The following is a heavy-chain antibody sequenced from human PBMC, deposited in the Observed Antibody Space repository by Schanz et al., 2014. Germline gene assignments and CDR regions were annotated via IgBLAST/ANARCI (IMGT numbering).Heavy chain of an antibody. Sequence: QVQLLQFGGGVVQPGRSLRLSCAASGFTFSSYAMHWVRQAPGKGLEWVAVIWSDGSNKYYADSVKGRFTISRDNSKNTLYLQMNTLRAEDTAVYYCARDRGYCSGGSCLTFDYWGQGTLVTVSS. V-gene: IGHV3-30-3*01. D-gene: IGHD2-15*01. CDR2: IWSDGSNK. J-gene: IGHJ4*02. CDR1: GFTFSSYA. CDR3: ARDRGYCSGGSCLTFDY.